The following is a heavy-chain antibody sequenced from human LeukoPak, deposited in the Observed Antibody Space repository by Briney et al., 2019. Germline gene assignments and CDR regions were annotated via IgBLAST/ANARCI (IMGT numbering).Heavy chain of an antibody. V-gene: IGHV3-20*04. CDR2: INWNANNT. D-gene: IGHD4-17*01. CDR3: AKDPNGDYVGAFDS. J-gene: IGHJ3*02. Sequence: GGSLRLSCAASGFTVSSNYMSWVRQAPGKGLEWVSGINWNANNTGYADSVKGRFTISRDNAKNSLYLQMNSLRVEDTAVYYCAKDPNGDYVGAFDSWGQGTMVTASS. CDR1: GFTVSSNY.